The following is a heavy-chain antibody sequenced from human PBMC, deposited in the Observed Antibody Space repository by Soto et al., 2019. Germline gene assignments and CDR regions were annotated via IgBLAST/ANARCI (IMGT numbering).Heavy chain of an antibody. CDR2: IDWDDDK. CDR3: ARIRIAAAGTPYYYYMDV. V-gene: IGHV2-70*11. CDR1: GFSLSTSGMC. J-gene: IGHJ6*03. Sequence: SGPTLVNPTQTLTLTCTFSGFSLSTSGMCVSWIRQPPGKALEWLARIDWDDDKYYSTSLKTRLTISKDTSKNQVVLTMTNMDPVDTATYYCARIRIAAAGTPYYYYMDVWGKGTTVTVSS. D-gene: IGHD6-13*01.